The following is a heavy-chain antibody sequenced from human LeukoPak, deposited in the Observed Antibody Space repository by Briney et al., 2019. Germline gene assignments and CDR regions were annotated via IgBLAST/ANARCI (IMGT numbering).Heavy chain of an antibody. V-gene: IGHV3-23*01. CDR3: AKGMEFAGAAYYFDY. D-gene: IGHD3-16*01. Sequence: GGSLRLSCAASGFTFSSYAMSWVRQAPGKGLEWVSAISGSGGSTYYADSVKGRFTISRDNSKNTLYLQMNSPRAEDTAVYYCAKGMEFAGAAYYFDYWGQGTLVTVSS. CDR2: ISGSGGST. J-gene: IGHJ4*02. CDR1: GFTFSSYA.